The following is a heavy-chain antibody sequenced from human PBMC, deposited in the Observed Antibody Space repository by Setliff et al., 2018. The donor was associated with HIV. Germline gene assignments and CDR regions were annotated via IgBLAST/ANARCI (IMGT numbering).Heavy chain of an antibody. D-gene: IGHD3-10*01. CDR2: IRNKAYGGTA. J-gene: IGHJ6*03. CDR1: GFTFGDYA. V-gene: IGHV3-49*04. CDR3: ARGRLLWSGSYYYYYMDV. Sequence: PGGSLRLSCASSGFTFGDYAMSWVRQAPGKGLEWVGFIRNKAYGGTAEYAASMKDRFIIPRDDSENSLYLQMNSLKTEDTAVYYCARGRLLWSGSYYYYYMDVWGKGTTVTVSS.